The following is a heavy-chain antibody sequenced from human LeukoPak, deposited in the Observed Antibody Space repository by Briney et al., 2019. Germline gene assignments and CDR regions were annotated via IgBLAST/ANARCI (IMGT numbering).Heavy chain of an antibody. CDR1: GFTFSSYA. CDR2: ISGSGGST. D-gene: IGHD1-26*01. V-gene: IGHV3-23*01. CDR3: AKDFYGGSRGGFDY. J-gene: IGHJ4*02. Sequence: GGSLRLSCAASGFTFSSYAMSWVRQAPGKGLEWVSAISGSGGSTYYADSVKGRFTISRDNSKNTLYLQMNSLRAEDTAVYYCAKDFYGGSRGGFDYWGREPWSPSPQ.